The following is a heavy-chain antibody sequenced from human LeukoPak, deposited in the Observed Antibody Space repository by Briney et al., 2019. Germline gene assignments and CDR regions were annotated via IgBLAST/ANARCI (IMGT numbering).Heavy chain of an antibody. V-gene: IGHV4-34*01. CDR3: AGYFMGAFDY. CDR2: INHSGST. J-gene: IGHJ4*02. D-gene: IGHD1-26*01. Sequence: SQTLSLTCAVYGGSFSGYYWSWIRQPPGKGLEWIGEINHSGSTNYNPSLKSRVTISVDTSKNQFSLKLSSVTAADTAVYYCAGYFMGAFDYWGQGTLVTVSS. CDR1: GGSFSGYY.